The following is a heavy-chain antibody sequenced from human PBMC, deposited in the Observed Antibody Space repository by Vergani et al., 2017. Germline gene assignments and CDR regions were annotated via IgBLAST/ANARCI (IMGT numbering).Heavy chain of an antibody. D-gene: IGHD3-3*01. J-gene: IGHJ3*02. Sequence: QMQLVQSGPEVKKPGTSVKVSCKASGFTFTSSAMQWVRQARGQRLEWIGWIVVGSGNTNYAQKFQERVTITRDMSTSTAYMELSSLRSEDTAVYYCARDPGITIFGVDAFDIWGQGTMVTVSS. CDR1: GFTFTSSA. V-gene: IGHV1-58*02. CDR2: IVVGSGNT. CDR3: ARDPGITIFGVDAFDI.